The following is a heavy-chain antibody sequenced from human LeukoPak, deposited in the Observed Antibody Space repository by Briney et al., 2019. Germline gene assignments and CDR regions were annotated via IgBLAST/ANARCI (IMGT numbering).Heavy chain of an antibody. D-gene: IGHD3-16*01. CDR2: ISSSSATI. J-gene: IGHJ6*03. CDR1: GFTFSTYS. Sequence: PGGSLRLSCAASGFTFSTYSMNWVRQAPGKGLEWVSYISSSSATIYYADSVKGRFTVSRDNAKNSLYHQMNSLRAEDTAVYYCARAYDWSYYYYMDVWGKGTTVTVSS. V-gene: IGHV3-48*04. CDR3: ARAYDWSYYYYMDV.